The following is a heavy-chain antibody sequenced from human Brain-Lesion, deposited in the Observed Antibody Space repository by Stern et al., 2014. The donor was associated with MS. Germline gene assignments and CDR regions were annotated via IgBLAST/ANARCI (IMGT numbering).Heavy chain of an antibody. CDR3: AKDMMDYFGSGTFGSFDH. CDR2: LPWNSGTI. Sequence: QLVESGGGVVQPGRSLRLSCEASGFSFEDHGMHWVRQAPGKGLEWVAGLPWNSGTIAYADSVKGRFTISRDDAKNSLYLHMNGLRAEDTALYYCAKDMMDYFGSGTFGSFDHWGQGTLVTVSS. D-gene: IGHD3-10*01. V-gene: IGHV3-9*01. J-gene: IGHJ4*02. CDR1: GFSFEDHG.